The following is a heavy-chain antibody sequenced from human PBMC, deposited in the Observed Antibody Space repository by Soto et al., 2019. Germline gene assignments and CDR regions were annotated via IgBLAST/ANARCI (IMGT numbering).Heavy chain of an antibody. CDR3: AKDRGYCSSTSCYTDLGYYYYGMDV. CDR1: GFTFSSYG. Sequence: LRLSCAASGFTFSSYGMHWVRQAPGKGLEWVAVISYDGSNKYYADSVKGRFTISRDNSKNTLYLQMNSLRAEDTAVYYCAKDRGYCSSTSCYTDLGYYYYGMDVWGQGTTVTVS. V-gene: IGHV3-30*18. D-gene: IGHD2-2*02. CDR2: ISYDGSNK. J-gene: IGHJ6*02.